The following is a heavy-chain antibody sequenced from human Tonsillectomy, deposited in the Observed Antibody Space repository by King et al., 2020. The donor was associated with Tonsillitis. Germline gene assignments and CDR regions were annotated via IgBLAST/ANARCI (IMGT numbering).Heavy chain of an antibody. CDR2: IYYSGST. D-gene: IGHD3-3*01. J-gene: IGHJ5*02. CDR1: GGSISSYY. CDR3: ARGSWSTIFAVLTTASFHP. V-gene: IGHV4-59*01. Sequence: VQLQESGPGLVKPSETLSLSCTVSGGSISSYYWSWIRQPPGKGLEWLGYIYYSGSTNYNPSLKCRVTISVDTSKNQFSLKLGSVTASDTAVYYCARGSWSTIFAVLTTASFHPWGQGTLVTVSS.